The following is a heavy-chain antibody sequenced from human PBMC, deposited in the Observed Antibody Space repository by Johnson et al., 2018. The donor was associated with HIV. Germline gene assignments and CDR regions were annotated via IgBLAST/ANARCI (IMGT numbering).Heavy chain of an antibody. CDR1: GFTFSPSS. CDR3: ARDGSDVVGAPLLI. J-gene: IGHJ3*02. D-gene: IGHD1-26*01. CDR2: IKQDGSEK. Sequence: MQLVESGGGVVRPGGSLRLSCAASGFTFSPSSINWVRQTPGKGLEWVANIKQDGSEKYYVDSVKGRFTISRDNAKNSLYLQMNSLRADDTAVYYCARDGSDVVGAPLLIWGQGTMVTVSS. V-gene: IGHV3-7*05.